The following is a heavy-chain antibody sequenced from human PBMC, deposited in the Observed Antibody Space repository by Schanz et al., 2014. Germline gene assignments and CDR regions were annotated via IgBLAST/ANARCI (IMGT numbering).Heavy chain of an antibody. J-gene: IGHJ4*02. CDR3: ATGPSGSLDY. CDR2: INTGNGYT. Sequence: QVQLVQSGDEVKKPGASVKVSCKASGGTFSSYTISWVRQAPGHRPEWMGRINTGNGYTHYSETFQDRVTISADTSASTAYMEVRSLTSEDTAVYYCATGPSGSLDYWGQGTLVTVSS. D-gene: IGHD3-10*01. CDR1: GGTFSSYT. V-gene: IGHV1-3*04.